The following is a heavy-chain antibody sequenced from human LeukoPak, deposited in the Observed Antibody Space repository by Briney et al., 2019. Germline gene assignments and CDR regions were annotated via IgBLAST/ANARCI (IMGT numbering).Heavy chain of an antibody. Sequence: GGSLRLSCAASGLTFSSYAMSWVRQAPGKGLEWVANIKQDGSEKYYVDSVKGRFTISRDNAKNSLYLQMNSLRAEDTAVYYCARDGGAAALSYWGQGTLVTVSS. V-gene: IGHV3-7*03. CDR3: ARDGGAAALSY. J-gene: IGHJ4*02. CDR2: IKQDGSEK. CDR1: GLTFSSYA. D-gene: IGHD6-13*01.